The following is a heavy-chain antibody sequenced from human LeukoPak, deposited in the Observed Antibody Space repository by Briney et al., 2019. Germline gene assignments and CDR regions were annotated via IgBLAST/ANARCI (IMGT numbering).Heavy chain of an antibody. CDR3: ARGGGIVVTAYYFDY. CDR2: INPSGGST. D-gene: IGHD3-22*01. J-gene: IGHJ4*02. CDR1: GYTFTNYY. V-gene: IGHV1-46*01. Sequence: ASVKVSCKASGYTFTNYYMHWVRQAPGQGLEWMGIINPSGGSTSYAQKFQGRVTMTRDTSTSTVYMEPSSLRSEDTAVYYCARGGGIVVTAYYFDYWGQGTLVTVSS.